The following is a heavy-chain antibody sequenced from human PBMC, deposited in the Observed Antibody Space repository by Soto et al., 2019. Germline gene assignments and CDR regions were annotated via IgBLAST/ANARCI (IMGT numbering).Heavy chain of an antibody. V-gene: IGHV4-34*01. D-gene: IGHD3-3*01. J-gene: IGHJ6*02. CDR1: GGSFVGYY. CDR3: ARGGGTEWLSLRPRSSGLDV. CDR2: VDHSGGT. Sequence: QVQLQQWGAGLLKPSETLSLTCAVYGGSFVGYYWSWIRQSPGKGLEWIGEVDHSGGTDYNPSLRSRVTIATDTSKNRFSLKLTSVSAADTAVYYCARGGGTEWLSLRPRSSGLDVWGLGTSVTVSS.